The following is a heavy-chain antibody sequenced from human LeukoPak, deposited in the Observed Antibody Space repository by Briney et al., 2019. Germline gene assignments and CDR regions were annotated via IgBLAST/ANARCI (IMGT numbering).Heavy chain of an antibody. CDR1: GYTFTSYY. V-gene: IGHV1-46*01. D-gene: IGHD2-2*01. CDR2: INPTSGDT. CDR3: ARSRFLTLRSCYACHDAFDI. J-gene: IGHJ3*02. Sequence: ASVKVSCKASGYTFTSYYVHWVRQAPGQGLEWMGIINPTSGDTNYAQNFQGRVTMTRDMSTSTVYMELSRLRSDDTAAYYCARSRFLTLRSCYACHDAFDIWGQGTMVTVSS.